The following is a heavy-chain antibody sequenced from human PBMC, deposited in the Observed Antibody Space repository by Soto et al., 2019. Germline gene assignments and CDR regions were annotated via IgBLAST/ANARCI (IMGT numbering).Heavy chain of an antibody. D-gene: IGHD3-16*02. CDR1: GVTFNSYG. J-gene: IGHJ4*02. CDR3: AKVQRRGLRLGELSSPEY. CDR2: ISYDGSNK. V-gene: IGHV3-30*18. Sequence: GGSLGLSCAASGVTFNSYGMHWVRKAPGKGLEWVAVISYDGSNKYYADSVKGRFTISRDNSKNTLYLQMNSLRAEDTAVYYCAKVQRRGLRLGELSSPEYWGQGTLVTVSS.